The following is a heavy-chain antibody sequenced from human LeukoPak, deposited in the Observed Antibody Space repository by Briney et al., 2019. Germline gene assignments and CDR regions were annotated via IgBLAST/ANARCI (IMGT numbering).Heavy chain of an antibody. D-gene: IGHD3-16*01. V-gene: IGHV3-66*02. CDR1: GFTVSNNY. CDR3: AGRRVLDASFDY. Sequence: GGSLRLSCAASGFTVSNNYMSWVRQAPGKGLEWVSVIYSGDNTYYVESVKGRFTISRDNSKNTLFLQMNRLRAEDTAVYYCAGRRVLDASFDYWGQGTLVTVS. CDR2: IYSGDNT. J-gene: IGHJ4*02.